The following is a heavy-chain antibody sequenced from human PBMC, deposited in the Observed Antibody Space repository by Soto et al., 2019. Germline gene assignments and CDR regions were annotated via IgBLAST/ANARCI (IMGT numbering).Heavy chain of an antibody. D-gene: IGHD6-19*01. CDR1: GGTFSSYA. CDR3: AREVAVAGTSDY. J-gene: IGHJ4*02. V-gene: IGHV1-69*13. Sequence: ASVKVSCKASGGTFSSYAISWVRQAPGQGLEWMGGIIPIFGTANYAQKFQGRVTITADESTSTAYMELSSLRSEDTAVYYCAREVAVAGTSDYWGQGTLVTVSS. CDR2: IIPIFGTA.